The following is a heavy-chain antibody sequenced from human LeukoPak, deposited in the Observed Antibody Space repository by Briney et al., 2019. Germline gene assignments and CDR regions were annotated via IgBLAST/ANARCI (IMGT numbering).Heavy chain of an antibody. CDR1: GGSISSSSYY. V-gene: IGHV4-39*01. CDR3: ARGVVFGVVITHYMDV. Sequence: SETLSLTCTVSGGSISSSSYYWGWIRQPPGKGLEWIGSIYYSGSTYYNPSLKSRVTISVDTSKNQFSLKLSSVTAADTAVYYCARGVVFGVVITHYMDVWGKGTTVTVSS. J-gene: IGHJ6*03. D-gene: IGHD3-3*01. CDR2: IYYSGST.